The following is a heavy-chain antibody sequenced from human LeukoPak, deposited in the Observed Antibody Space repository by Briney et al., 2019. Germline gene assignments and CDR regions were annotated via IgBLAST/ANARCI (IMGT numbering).Heavy chain of an antibody. Sequence: TGGSLRLSCAASGFTVSSNYMSWVRQAPGKGLEWVSVIYSGGSTYYADSVKGRFTISRDNSKNTLYLQVNSLRAEDTAVYYCARDSVVMGDALDIWGQGTMVTVSS. CDR2: IYSGGST. D-gene: IGHD4-23*01. J-gene: IGHJ3*02. V-gene: IGHV3-66*01. CDR3: ARDSVVMGDALDI. CDR1: GFTVSSNY.